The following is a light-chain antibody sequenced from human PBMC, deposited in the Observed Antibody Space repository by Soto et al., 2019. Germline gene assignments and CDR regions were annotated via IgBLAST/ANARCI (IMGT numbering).Light chain of an antibody. V-gene: IGKV3-11*01. J-gene: IGKJ2*01. CDR1: QSVSSY. CDR3: QQRSNGPPLYT. Sequence: EIVLTQSPATLSLSPGERATLSCRASQSVSSYLAWYQQKPGQAPRLLIYDASNRATGIPARFSGSGSGTDLTLTISSLEPEDLAFYYCQQRSNGPPLYTFGQGTKLEIK. CDR2: DAS.